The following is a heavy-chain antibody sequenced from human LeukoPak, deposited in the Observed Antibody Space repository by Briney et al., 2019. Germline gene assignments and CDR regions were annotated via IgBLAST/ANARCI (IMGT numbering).Heavy chain of an antibody. CDR2: IIPVFASP. CDR1: GGTFNSYA. V-gene: IGHV1-69*05. D-gene: IGHD2-15*01. J-gene: IGHJ4*02. Sequence: ASVKVSCKASGGTFNSYAVTWVRQAPGQGLEWMGQIIPVFASPYYAQKFQGRLTIAKDETTGTAYMELSSLRSEDTALYYCARSYSASTPLDSWGQGTLVTVSS. CDR3: ARSYSASTPLDS.